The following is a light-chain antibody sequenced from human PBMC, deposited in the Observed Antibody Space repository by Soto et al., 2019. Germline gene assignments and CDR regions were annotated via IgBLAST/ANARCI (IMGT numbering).Light chain of an antibody. CDR1: SSDVGKFDD. J-gene: IGLJ2*01. CDR2: DVT. V-gene: IGLV2-14*03. CDR3: CSYTDRNYVL. Sequence: QSALAQPASVSGSPGQSITISCSGTSSDVGKFDDVSWYQQHPGKAPKFIIYDVTNRPSGVSDRFSGSKSGNTASLTISGLQAEDEAHYYCCSYTDRNYVLFGGGTKLTVL.